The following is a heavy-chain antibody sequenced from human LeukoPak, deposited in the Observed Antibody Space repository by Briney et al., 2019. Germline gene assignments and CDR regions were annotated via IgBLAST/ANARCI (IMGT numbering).Heavy chain of an antibody. CDR3: AKDVGATPQDAFDI. CDR1: GFTFSDYY. Sequence: KPGGSLRLSCAASGFTFSDYYMSWIRQAPGKGLEWVSYISSSGSTIYYADSVKGRFTISRDNAKNSLYLQMNSLRAEDTAVYYCAKDVGATPQDAFDIWGQGTMVTVSS. D-gene: IGHD1-26*01. J-gene: IGHJ3*02. V-gene: IGHV3-11*01. CDR2: ISSSGSTI.